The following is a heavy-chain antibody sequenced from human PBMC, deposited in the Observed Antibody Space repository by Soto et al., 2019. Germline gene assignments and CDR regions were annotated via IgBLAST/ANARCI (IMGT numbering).Heavy chain of an antibody. Sequence: QVQLVESGGGVVQPGRSLRLSCAASGFTFSSYGMHWVRQAPGKGLEWVAVISYDGSNKYYADSVKGRFTISRDNSKNTLVLEVNSLRAEDTAVYYCAKGVEDIVVVVAATYWYFDLWGRGTLVTVSS. CDR1: GFTFSSYG. CDR3: AKGVEDIVVVVAATYWYFDL. V-gene: IGHV3-30*18. J-gene: IGHJ2*01. CDR2: ISYDGSNK. D-gene: IGHD2-15*01.